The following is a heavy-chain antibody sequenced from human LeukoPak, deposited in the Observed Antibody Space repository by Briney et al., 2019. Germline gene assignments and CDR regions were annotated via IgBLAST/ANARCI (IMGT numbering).Heavy chain of an antibody. D-gene: IGHD2-15*01. CDR1: GGSFSGYY. CDR3: ARGVGYCSGGSCYAEWGMDV. V-gene: IGHV4-34*01. J-gene: IGHJ6*02. CDR2: INHSGST. Sequence: SETLSLTCAVYGGSFSGYYWSWIRQPPGKGLEWIGEINHSGSTNYNPSLKSRVTISVDTSKNQFPLKLSSVTAADTAVYYCARGVGYCSGGSCYAEWGMDVWGQGTTVTVSS.